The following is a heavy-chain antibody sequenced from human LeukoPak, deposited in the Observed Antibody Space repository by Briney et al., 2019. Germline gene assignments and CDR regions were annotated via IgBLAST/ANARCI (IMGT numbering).Heavy chain of an antibody. CDR3: ARSRSLNMVRGVPYKNWFDP. V-gene: IGHV4-34*01. D-gene: IGHD3-10*01. J-gene: IGHJ5*02. CDR2: INHSGST. Sequence: SETLSLTCAVYGGSFSGYYWSWIRQPPGKGLEWIGEINHSGSTNYNPSLKSRVTISVDKSKNQFSLKLSSVTAADTAVYYCARSRSLNMVRGVPYKNWFDPWGQGTLVTVSS. CDR1: GGSFSGYY.